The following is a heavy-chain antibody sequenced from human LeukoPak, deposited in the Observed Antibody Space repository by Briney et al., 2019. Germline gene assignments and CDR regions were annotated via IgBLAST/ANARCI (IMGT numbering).Heavy chain of an antibody. Sequence: SETLSLTCTVSGYSISSGYYWGWIRQPPGEGLEWIGSIYHSGSTYYNPSLKSRVTISVDTSKNQFSLKLSSVTAADTAVYYCAREYYYDSSGYSYWGQGTLVIVSS. CDR2: IYHSGST. CDR1: GYSISSGYY. V-gene: IGHV4-38-2*02. D-gene: IGHD3-22*01. J-gene: IGHJ4*02. CDR3: AREYYYDSSGYSY.